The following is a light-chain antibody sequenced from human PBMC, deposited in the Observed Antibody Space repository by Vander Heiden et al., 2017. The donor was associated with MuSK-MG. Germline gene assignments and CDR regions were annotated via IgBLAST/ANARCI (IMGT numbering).Light chain of an antibody. V-gene: IGLV1-51*01. J-gene: IGLJ2*01. Sequence: QSVLTQPPSVSAAPGQKVPISCSGNSSNIGSNYVSWYQQLPGTAPKLLMYDTNERPSGIPDRFSGSKSGTSATLGITGLQTGDQAEYYCGTWDSSLSGVVFAVGNKLTVL. CDR1: SSNIGSNY. CDR3: GTWDSSLSGVV. CDR2: DTN.